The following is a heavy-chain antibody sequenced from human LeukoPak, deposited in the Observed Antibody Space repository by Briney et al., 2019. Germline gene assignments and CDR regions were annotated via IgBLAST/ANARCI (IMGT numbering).Heavy chain of an antibody. CDR1: GGSISSSNW. Sequence: SGTLSLTCAVSGGSISSSNWWSWVRQPPGKGLEWIGEIYHSGSTNYNPSLKGRVTISVDKSKNQFSLKLSSMTAADTAVYYCARTPRDGYNSPYFDYWGQGTLVTVSS. V-gene: IGHV4-4*02. CDR2: IYHSGST. D-gene: IGHD5-24*01. J-gene: IGHJ4*02. CDR3: ARTPRDGYNSPYFDY.